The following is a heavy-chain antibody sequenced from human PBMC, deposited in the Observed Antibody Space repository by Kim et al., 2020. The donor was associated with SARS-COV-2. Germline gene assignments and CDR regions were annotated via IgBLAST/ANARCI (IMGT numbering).Heavy chain of an antibody. CDR2: IYTSGST. V-gene: IGHV4-4*07. J-gene: IGHJ6*02. CDR1: GGSISSYY. Sequence: SETLSLTCTVSGGSISSYYWSWIRQPAGKGLEWIGRIYTSGSTNYNPSLKSRVTMSVDTSKNQFSLKLSSVTAADTAVYYCARVGGSGRYSYYYYGMDVWGQGTTVTVSS. D-gene: IGHD3-10*01. CDR3: ARVGGSGRYSYYYYGMDV.